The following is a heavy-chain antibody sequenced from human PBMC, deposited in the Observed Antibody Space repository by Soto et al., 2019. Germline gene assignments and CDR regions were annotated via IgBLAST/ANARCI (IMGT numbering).Heavy chain of an antibody. V-gene: IGHV3-30*18. CDR1: GFTFSNCA. CDR3: AKDGTIGAADYFFDF. Sequence: QVQLVESGGGVVQPGRSLKLSCAAAGFTFSNCARHCVRQAPGKGQEWVAVIASDGKDKRYVDSAKGRFTISRDNSKNTVYLQMDSLRGEDTAVYYCAKDGTIGAADYFFDFWGQGSLVTVSS. J-gene: IGHJ4*02. D-gene: IGHD6-13*01. CDR2: IASDGKDK.